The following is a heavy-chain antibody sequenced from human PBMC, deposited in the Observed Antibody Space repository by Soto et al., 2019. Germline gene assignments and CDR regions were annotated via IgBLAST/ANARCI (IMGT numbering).Heavy chain of an antibody. J-gene: IGHJ6*03. CDR3: ARSILVRGLIMPYSYMDV. Sequence: PSETLSLTCTVSGGSIRSNYWSWIRQPPGKGLEWIGYIYYSGSTNNNPSIKSRVTMSVDTSKNQYSLKLSSVTAADTAVYYCARSILVRGLIMPYSYMDVWGKGTTVTVSS. V-gene: IGHV4-59*08. CDR2: IYYSGST. D-gene: IGHD3-10*01. CDR1: GGSIRSNY.